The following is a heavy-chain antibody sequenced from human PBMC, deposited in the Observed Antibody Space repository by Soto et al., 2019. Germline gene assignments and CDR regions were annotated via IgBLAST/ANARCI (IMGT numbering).Heavy chain of an antibody. V-gene: IGHV1-69*13. J-gene: IGHJ3*02. D-gene: IGHD3-10*01. CDR3: ARDYGSGSLGAFEI. Sequence: SVKVSCKASGGTFSSYAISWVRQAPGQGLEWMGGIIPIFGTANYAQKFQGRVTITADESTSTAYMELSSLRSEDTAVYYCARDYGSGSLGAFEIWGQGTMVTVSS. CDR1: GGTFSSYA. CDR2: IIPIFGTA.